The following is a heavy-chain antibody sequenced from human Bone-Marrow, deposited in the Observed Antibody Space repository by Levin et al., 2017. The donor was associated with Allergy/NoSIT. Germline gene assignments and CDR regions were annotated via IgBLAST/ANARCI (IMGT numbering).Heavy chain of an antibody. CDR3: ARVLQYYYYYMDV. V-gene: IGHV4-61*09. CDR1: GVSITSGNYY. D-gene: IGHD5-24*01. Sequence: SETLSLTCTVSGVSITSGNYYWSWIRQPAGKGLEWIGHIYTSGNTNYNPSLKSRVTISVDTSKNQFSLKLRSVTPADTAVYYCARVLQYYYYYMDVWGKGTTVTVSS. CDR2: IYTSGNT. J-gene: IGHJ6*03.